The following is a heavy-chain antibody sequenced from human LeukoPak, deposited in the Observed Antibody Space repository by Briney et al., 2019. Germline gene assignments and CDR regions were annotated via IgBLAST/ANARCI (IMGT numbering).Heavy chain of an antibody. Sequence: SETLSLTCAVYGGSFSGYYWSWIRQPPGKGLEWIGEINHSGSTNYNPSLKSRVTISVDTSKNQFSLKLSSVTAADTAVYYCARSLRSHYYYYMDVWGKGTTVTISS. CDR3: ARSLRSHYYYYMDV. CDR2: INHSGST. J-gene: IGHJ6*03. CDR1: GGSFSGYY. V-gene: IGHV4-34*01.